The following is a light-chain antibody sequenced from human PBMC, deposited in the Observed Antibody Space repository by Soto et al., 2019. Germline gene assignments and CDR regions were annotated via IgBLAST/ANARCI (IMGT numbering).Light chain of an antibody. CDR3: QQYNNWPWT. CDR2: GAS. V-gene: IGKV3-15*01. J-gene: IGKJ1*01. CDR1: QSVSSN. Sequence: EIVMSQSPATLSVSPGARATLSCRASQSVSSNLAWYQQKPGQAPRLLIYGASTRATGVPARFSGSGSGTEFTLTISSLQSEDFAAYYCQQYNNWPWTFGQGT.